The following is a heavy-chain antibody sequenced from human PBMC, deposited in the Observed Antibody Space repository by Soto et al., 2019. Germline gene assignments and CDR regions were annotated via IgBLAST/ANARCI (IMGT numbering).Heavy chain of an antibody. CDR3: ARGQFDDSSGGFDY. Sequence: QVQLVESGGGVVQPGRSLRLSCAASGFTFSSYGMHWVRQAPGKGLEWMAVIWYDGSNKYYADSVKGRFTISRDNSKNTLYLQMNSLRAEDTAVYYCARGQFDDSSGGFDYWGQGTLVTVSS. J-gene: IGHJ4*02. CDR1: GFTFSSYG. D-gene: IGHD3-22*01. V-gene: IGHV3-33*01. CDR2: IWYDGSNK.